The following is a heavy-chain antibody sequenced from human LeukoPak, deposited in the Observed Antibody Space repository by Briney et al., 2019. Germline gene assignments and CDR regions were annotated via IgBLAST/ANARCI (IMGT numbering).Heavy chain of an antibody. CDR3: ARATGFTYDSSAYNI. CDR1: GGSITSGSHY. CDR2: IYTSGST. D-gene: IGHD3-22*01. J-gene: IGHJ3*02. V-gene: IGHV4-61*02. Sequence: SQTLSLTCTVSGGSITSGSHYWTWIRQPAGKGLEWIGRIYTSGSTNYNPALKSRVTISVDTSKNQFSLKLSSVTAADTAVYYCARATGFTYDSSAYNIWGQGTMVTVSS.